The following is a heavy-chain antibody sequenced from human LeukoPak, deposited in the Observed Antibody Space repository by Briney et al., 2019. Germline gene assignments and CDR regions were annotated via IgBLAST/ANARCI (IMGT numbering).Heavy chain of an antibody. CDR3: ARFNSGSYQHYFDY. Sequence: ASVKVSCKASGYTFTGYYMHWVRQAPGQGLEWMGWINPNSGGTNYAQKFQGRVTMTRDTSISTAYMELSRLRSDDTAVYYCARFNSGSYQHYFDYWGQGTLVTVSS. V-gene: IGHV1-2*02. J-gene: IGHJ4*02. CDR2: INPNSGGT. D-gene: IGHD1-26*01. CDR1: GYTFTGYY.